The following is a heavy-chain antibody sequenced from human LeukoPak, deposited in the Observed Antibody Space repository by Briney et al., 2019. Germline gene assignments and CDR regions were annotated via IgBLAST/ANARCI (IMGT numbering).Heavy chain of an antibody. CDR3: AKAPGDIAVASNVAFDT. Sequence: PGGSLRLSCAASGFTFINYAMSWVRQAPGKGLEWVSAISCSGGDTYYADSVKGRFTISRDNSKNTLYLQMNSLRAEDTAVYYCAKAPGDIAVASNVAFDTWGQGTMVTVSS. CDR2: ISCSGGDT. V-gene: IGHV3-23*01. J-gene: IGHJ3*02. D-gene: IGHD6-19*01. CDR1: GFTFINYA.